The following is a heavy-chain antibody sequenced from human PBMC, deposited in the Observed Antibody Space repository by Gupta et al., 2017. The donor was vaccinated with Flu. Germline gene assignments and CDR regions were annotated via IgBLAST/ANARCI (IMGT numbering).Heavy chain of an antibody. J-gene: IGHJ4*02. D-gene: IGHD3-22*01. V-gene: IGHV3-49*03. Sequence: EVQLVESGGGLVQPGRSLSLSCTASGFTFGDYAMSWFRQAPGKGLEWVGFIRSKAYGGTTEYAASVKGRFTISRDDSKSIAYLQMNSLKTEDTAVYYCTRDPDSSGYYPLSDYWGQGTLVTVSS. CDR3: TRDPDSSGYYPLSDY. CDR1: GFTFGDYA. CDR2: IRSKAYGGTT.